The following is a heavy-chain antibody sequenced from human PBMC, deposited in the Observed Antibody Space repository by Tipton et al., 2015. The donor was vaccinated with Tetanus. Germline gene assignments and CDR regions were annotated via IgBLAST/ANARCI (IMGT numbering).Heavy chain of an antibody. D-gene: IGHD6-19*01. J-gene: IGHJ4*02. V-gene: IGHV3-53*01. CDR2: IYSGGST. CDR3: ANSQWLDANPYDY. CDR1: GFTVSSNY. Sequence: SLRLSCAASGFTVSSNYMSWVRQAPGKGLEWVSVIYSGGSTYYADSVKGRFTISRDNSKNTLYLQMNSLRAEDTAVYYCANSQWLDANPYDYWGQGTLVTVSS.